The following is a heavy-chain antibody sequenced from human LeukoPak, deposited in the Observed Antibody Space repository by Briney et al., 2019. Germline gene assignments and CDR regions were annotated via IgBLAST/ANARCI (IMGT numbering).Heavy chain of an antibody. Sequence: SETLSLTCTVSGGSISSSSYYWGWIRQPPGKGLEWIGSIYYSGSTNYNPSLKSRVTISVDTSKNQFSLKLSSVTAADTAVYYCARGVGDGYNPRNYWYFDLWGRGTLVTVSS. CDR1: GGSISSSSYY. D-gene: IGHD5-24*01. J-gene: IGHJ2*01. CDR3: ARGVGDGYNPRNYWYFDL. V-gene: IGHV4-39*07. CDR2: IYYSGST.